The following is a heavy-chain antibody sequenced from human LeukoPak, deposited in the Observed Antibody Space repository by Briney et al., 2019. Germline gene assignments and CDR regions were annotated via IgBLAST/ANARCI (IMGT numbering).Heavy chain of an antibody. J-gene: IGHJ3*02. CDR3: TRGSELDTVVTVAFDI. V-gene: IGHV1-2*02. D-gene: IGHD4-23*01. CDR2: INPNRGGT. Sequence: GASVTVSLKSSRYTFTDYYIHWVRQAPGQGLAWMGWINPNRGGTNYAQKFQGRVTMTRDTSINTAYMELSRLRSDDTAVYYCTRGSELDTVVTVAFDIWGQGTMVTVSS. CDR1: RYTFTDYY.